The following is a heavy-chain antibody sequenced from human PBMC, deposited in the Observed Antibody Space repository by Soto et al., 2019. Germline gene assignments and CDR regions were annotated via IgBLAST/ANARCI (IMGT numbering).Heavy chain of an antibody. V-gene: IGHV3-48*02. Sequence: VPLVEAGGGLVQPGGSLRLSCAASGFTFSSYSMNWVRQAPGKRLEWVSYISSGSATIYYEDSVKGRFTISSDNAKTSLYLQMNSLRDEDTAVYYCARDSASYSSSSGSYWYFDLWGRGTLVTVSS. D-gene: IGHD6-6*01. CDR1: GFTFSSYS. J-gene: IGHJ2*01. CDR3: ARDSASYSSSSGSYWYFDL. CDR2: ISSGSATI.